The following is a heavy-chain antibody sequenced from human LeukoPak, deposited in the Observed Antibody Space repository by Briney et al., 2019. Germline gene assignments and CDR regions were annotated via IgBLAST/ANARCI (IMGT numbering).Heavy chain of an antibody. CDR1: GFTVSRNY. CDR2: IYSGGST. CDR3: ARLERWSYYDNRFDP. Sequence: GGSLRLSCAASGFTVSRNYMTWVRQAPGKGLKWVSVIYSGGSTYYADSVKGRFTISRDNSKNTLYLQMNSLRAEDTAVYYCARLERWSYYDNRFDPWGQGTLVTVSS. V-gene: IGHV3-53*01. D-gene: IGHD1-26*01. J-gene: IGHJ5*02.